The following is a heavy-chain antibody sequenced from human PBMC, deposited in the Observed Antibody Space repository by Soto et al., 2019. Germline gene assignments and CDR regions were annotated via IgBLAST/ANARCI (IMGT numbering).Heavy chain of an antibody. D-gene: IGHD4-17*01. V-gene: IGHV1-69*12. Sequence: QVQLVQSGAEVKKPGSSVKVSCRVPGGSFSTYAISWVRQAPGQGLEWMGGIIPIFRKPRYGQKFQGRVTITADESTTTAYMELSNLRSEDTAVYYWAKLPWADYGGIFDPWGQGTLVTVSS. CDR3: AKLPWADYGGIFDP. J-gene: IGHJ5*02. CDR1: GGSFSTYA. CDR2: IIPIFRKP.